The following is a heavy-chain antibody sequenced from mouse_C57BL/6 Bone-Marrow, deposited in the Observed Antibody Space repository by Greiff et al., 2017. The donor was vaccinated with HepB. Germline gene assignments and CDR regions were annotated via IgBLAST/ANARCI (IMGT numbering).Heavy chain of an antibody. CDR1: GFTFSSYA. V-gene: IGHV5-4*01. CDR3: ARDEGFITTVVAPYYFDY. CDR2: ISDGGSYT. Sequence: DVKLVESGGGLVKPGGSLKLSCAASGFTFSSYAMSWVRQTPEKRLEWVATISDGGSYTYYPDNVKGRFTISRDNAKNNLYLQMSHLKSEDTAMYYCARDEGFITTVVAPYYFDYWGQGTTLTVSS. D-gene: IGHD1-1*01. J-gene: IGHJ2*01.